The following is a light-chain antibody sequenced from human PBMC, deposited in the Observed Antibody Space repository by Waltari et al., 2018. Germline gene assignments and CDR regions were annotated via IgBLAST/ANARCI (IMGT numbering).Light chain of an antibody. CDR3: QQYYNTPFT. CDR1: QSVAYTSDNKNC. CDR2: WAS. V-gene: IGKV4-1*01. Sequence: DIVMTQSPDSLAVSLGERATINCKSSQSVAYTSDNKNCLAWYQQKPGQPPKLLIYWASTRESGVPDRFSGSGSGTDFTLTISSLQAEDVAVYYCQQYYNTPFTFGPGTKVDVK. J-gene: IGKJ3*01.